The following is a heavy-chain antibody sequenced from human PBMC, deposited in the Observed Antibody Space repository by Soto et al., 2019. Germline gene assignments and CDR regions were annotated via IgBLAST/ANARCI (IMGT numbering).Heavy chain of an antibody. Sequence: EVQLLESGGGLVQPGGSLRLSCAASGFIFRSYAMSWVRQAPGKGLEWVSAISGSGTTAYYADSVKGRFTFSRDNSKSTMDLQKSSLRAEDTAGYYCAKTTDGWCSAFEIWGQGTMVTVSS. V-gene: IGHV3-23*01. J-gene: IGHJ3*02. CDR1: GFIFRSYA. CDR3: AKTTDGWCSAFEI. CDR2: ISGSGTTA. D-gene: IGHD6-19*01.